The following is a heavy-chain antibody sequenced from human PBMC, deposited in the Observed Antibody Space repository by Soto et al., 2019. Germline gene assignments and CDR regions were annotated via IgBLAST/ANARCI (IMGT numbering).Heavy chain of an antibody. Sequence: GESLKISCKGSGYSFTSYWIGWVRQMPGKGLEWMGIIYPGDSDTRYSPSFQGQVTISADKSISTAYLQWRRMKASDTAMYYCARQAGYYDFWSGYYNDCYYGIDVWGQGTLVTVSS. CDR3: ARQAGYYDFWSGYYNDCYYGIDV. V-gene: IGHV5-51*01. CDR2: IYPGDSDT. CDR1: GYSFTSYW. J-gene: IGHJ6*02. D-gene: IGHD3-3*01.